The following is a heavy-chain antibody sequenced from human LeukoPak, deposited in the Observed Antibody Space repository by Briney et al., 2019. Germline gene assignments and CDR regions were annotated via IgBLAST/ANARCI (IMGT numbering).Heavy chain of an antibody. CDR1: GGSISSSSYN. V-gene: IGHV4-39*01. CDR3: ARGHFGGPYCSGATCFKNWFDP. J-gene: IGHJ5*02. D-gene: IGHD2-15*01. Sequence: SETLSLTCTVSGGSISSSSYNWGWIRQPPGKGLEWIGSIFYSGSTYNSPSLKSRVTISVDTSMNQFSLKLSSVTAADTAVYYCARGHFGGPYCSGATCFKNWFDPWGQGTLVTVSS. CDR2: IFYSGST.